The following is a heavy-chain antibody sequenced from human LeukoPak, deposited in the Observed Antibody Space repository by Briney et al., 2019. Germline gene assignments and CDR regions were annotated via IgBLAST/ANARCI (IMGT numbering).Heavy chain of an antibody. CDR3: ASYGSGSYYPPGRYFRH. CDR1: GYTFTGYY. V-gene: IGHV1-2*02. J-gene: IGHJ1*01. Sequence: ASVKVSCKASGYTFTGYYMHWVRQAPGQGLEWMGWINPNSGGTNYAQKFQGRVTMTRDTSISTAYMELSRLRSDDTAVYYCASYGSGSYYPPGRYFRHWGQGTLVTVSS. CDR2: INPNSGGT. D-gene: IGHD3-10*01.